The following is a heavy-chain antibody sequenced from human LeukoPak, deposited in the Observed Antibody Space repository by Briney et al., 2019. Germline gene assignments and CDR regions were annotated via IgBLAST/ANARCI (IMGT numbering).Heavy chain of an antibody. CDR3: ARDGRPKGFPGLDC. V-gene: IGHV3-53*01. CDR2: IYSGGST. CDR1: GFTVSSNY. D-gene: IGHD1-1*01. J-gene: IGHJ4*02. Sequence: GGSLRLSCAASGFTVSSNYMSWVRQAPGKGLEWVSVIYSGGSTYYADSVKGRCTISRDSTKNTLYLQMNTLRAEDTAVYYCARDGRPKGFPGLDCWGQGTLVTVSS.